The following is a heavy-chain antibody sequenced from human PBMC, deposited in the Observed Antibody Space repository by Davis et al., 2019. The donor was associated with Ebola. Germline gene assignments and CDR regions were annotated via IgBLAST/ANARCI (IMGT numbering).Heavy chain of an antibody. CDR3: ARISRGITMVQGVILYYYYGMDV. CDR2: FDWDDDK. CDR1: GFSLSTSGMC. V-gene: IGHV2-70*01. J-gene: IGHJ6*02. Sequence: SGPTLVKPTQTLTLTCTFSGFSLSTSGMCVSWIRQPPGKALEWLALFDWDDDKSYSTSLKTRLTISKDTSKNQVVLTMTNMDPVDTATYYCARISRGITMVQGVILYYYYGMDVWGQGTTVTVSS. D-gene: IGHD3-10*01.